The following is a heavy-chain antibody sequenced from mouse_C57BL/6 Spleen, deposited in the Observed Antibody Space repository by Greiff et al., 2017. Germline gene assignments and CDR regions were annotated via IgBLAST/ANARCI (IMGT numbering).Heavy chain of an antibody. CDR2: LHPSDSDT. Sequence: VQLQQPGAELVRPGASVKVSCKASGYTFTSYWMHWVKQRPGQGLEWIGRLHPSDSDTNYNQKFQGKATLTVDKSSSTAYMQLSSLTSADAAVYYCAERVAWYFDVWGTGTTLTVSS. CDR1: GYTFTSYW. CDR3: AERVAWYFDV. V-gene: IGHV1-74*04. J-gene: IGHJ1*03.